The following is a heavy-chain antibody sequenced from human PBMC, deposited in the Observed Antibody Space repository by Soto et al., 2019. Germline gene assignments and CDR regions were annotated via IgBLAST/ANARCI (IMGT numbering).Heavy chain of an antibody. J-gene: IGHJ4*01. CDR3: PKHRCTFFGLVPLFFDY. CDR1: GGSITNSSYY. D-gene: IGHD3-3*01. V-gene: IGHV4-39*01. CDR2: IYYGGST. Sequence: SETLSLTCTVSGGSITNSSYYWGWIRQPPGEGLEWIGSIYYGGSTYYNPSLKSRVTISVDTSKNQFSLRLSSVTAADTAVYYCPKHRCTFFGLVPLFFDYWAKGTLVPVSS.